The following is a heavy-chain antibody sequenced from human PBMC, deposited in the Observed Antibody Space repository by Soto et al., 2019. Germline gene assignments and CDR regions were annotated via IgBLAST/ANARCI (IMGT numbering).Heavy chain of an antibody. Sequence: QVQLVQSGAEVKKPGSSVKVSCKASGGTFSSYAISWVRQAPGLGLEWMGGIIPISETTNYAQKFQGRVTITADESNTTAYMELSSLRSENTAVYYCARSQGSSTSLAIYYYYYYGMDVWGQGTTVTVSS. J-gene: IGHJ6*02. V-gene: IGHV1-69*01. D-gene: IGHD2-2*01. CDR2: IIPISETT. CDR1: GGTFSSYA. CDR3: ARSQGSSTSLAIYYYYYYGMDV.